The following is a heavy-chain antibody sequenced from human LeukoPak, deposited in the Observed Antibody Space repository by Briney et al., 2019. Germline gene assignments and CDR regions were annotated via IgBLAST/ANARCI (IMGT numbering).Heavy chain of an antibody. CDR2: ISYDGSNK. J-gene: IGHJ6*02. V-gene: IGHV3-30*03. D-gene: IGHD6-13*01. Sequence: AGGSLRLSCAASGFTFSSYGMHWVRQAPGKGLEWVAVISYDGSNKYYADSVKGRFTISRDNAKKSLYLQMSSLGGEDTAVYYCARDVYGSTWYTCYGMDVWGQGTTATVSS. CDR1: GFTFSSYG. CDR3: ARDVYGSTWYTCYGMDV.